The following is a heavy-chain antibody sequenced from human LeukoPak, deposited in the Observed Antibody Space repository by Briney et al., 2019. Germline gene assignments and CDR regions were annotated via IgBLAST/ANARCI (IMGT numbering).Heavy chain of an antibody. V-gene: IGHV1-69*04. Sequence: ASVKVSCKASGGTFSSYAISWVRQAPGQGLEWMGRIIPILGIANYAQKFQGRVTITADKSTSTAYMELSSLRSEDTAVYYCARVGADYYYGMDVWGQGTMVTVSS. CDR3: ARVGADYYYGMDV. CDR2: IIPILGIA. D-gene: IGHD3-16*01. J-gene: IGHJ6*02. CDR1: GGTFSSYA.